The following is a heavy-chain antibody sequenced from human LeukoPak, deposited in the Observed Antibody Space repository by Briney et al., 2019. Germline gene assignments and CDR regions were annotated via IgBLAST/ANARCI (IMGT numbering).Heavy chain of an antibody. V-gene: IGHV3-48*01. CDR3: GRAETILEWLSQRVRVP. CDR1: GFTFSSYS. CDR2: ISSSSSTI. D-gene: IGHD3-3*01. Sequence: GGSLRLSCAASGFTFSSYSMNWVRQAPGKGLEWVSYISSSSSTIYYADSVKGRFTISRDNAKNSLYLQMNSLRAEDTAVYYCGRAETILEWLSQRVRVPWGQGTLVTVSS. J-gene: IGHJ5*02.